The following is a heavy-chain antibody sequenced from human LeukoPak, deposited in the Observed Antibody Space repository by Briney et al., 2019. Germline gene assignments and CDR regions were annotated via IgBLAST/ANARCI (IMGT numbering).Heavy chain of an antibody. CDR1: GFTFSNHG. CDR3: AKDYRVGASQQDY. V-gene: IGHV3-33*06. D-gene: IGHD1-26*01. CDR2: IWSDGSNK. Sequence: GRSLRLSCAASGFTFSNHGMHWVRQAPGKGLEWVAIIWSDGSNKYYADSVKGQFTISRDNSRNTLYLQMNSLRAEDTALYYCAKDYRVGASQQDYWGQGTLVTVSS. J-gene: IGHJ4*02.